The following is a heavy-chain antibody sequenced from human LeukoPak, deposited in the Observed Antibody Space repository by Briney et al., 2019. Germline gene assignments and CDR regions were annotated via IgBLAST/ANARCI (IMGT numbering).Heavy chain of an antibody. V-gene: IGHV2-70*04. CDR1: GFSLSTSGMR. Sequence: ESGPALVKPAQTLTLTCTFSGFSLSTSGMRVSWIRQPPGKALEWLARLDWDDDKFYSTSLKTRLTISKDTSKNQVVLTMTNMDPVDTATYYCARKAQDCGGDCYSGLYYFDYWGQGTLVTVSS. CDR3: ARKAQDCGGDCYSGLYYFDY. D-gene: IGHD2-21*02. J-gene: IGHJ4*02. CDR2: LDWDDDK.